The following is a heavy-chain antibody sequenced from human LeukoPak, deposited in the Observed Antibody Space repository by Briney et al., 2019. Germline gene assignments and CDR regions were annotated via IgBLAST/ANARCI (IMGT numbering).Heavy chain of an antibody. CDR2: ISGSGGTT. D-gene: IGHD1-26*01. CDR3: AKYSGCLFIDYFDF. V-gene: IGHV3-23*01. CDR1: GFTFSSYA. J-gene: IGHJ4*02. Sequence: PGGSLRLSCAASGFTFSSYAMSWVRQAPGKGLAWVSSISGSGGTTYYADSVKGRFTISRDNSKNTLYLQMNSLRAEDTAVYYCAKYSGCLFIDYFDFGGQGTLVTVSS.